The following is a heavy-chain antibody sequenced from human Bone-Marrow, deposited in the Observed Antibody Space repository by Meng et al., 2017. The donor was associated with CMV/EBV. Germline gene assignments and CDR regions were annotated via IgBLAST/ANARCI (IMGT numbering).Heavy chain of an antibody. Sequence: SETLSLTCTVSDGSISSYYWTWIRQPPGKGLEWIGYIYYSGSTNYNPSLKSRVTISVDTSKNQFSLKLSSVTAADTAVYYCARDSGITRTNIDYWGQGTLVTVSS. V-gene: IGHV4-59*01. D-gene: IGHD1-20*01. CDR2: IYYSGST. CDR3: ARDSGITRTNIDY. J-gene: IGHJ4*02. CDR1: DGSISSYY.